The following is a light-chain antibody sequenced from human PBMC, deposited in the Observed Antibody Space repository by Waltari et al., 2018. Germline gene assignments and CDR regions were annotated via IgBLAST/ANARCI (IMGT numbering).Light chain of an antibody. V-gene: IGLV2-23*01. CDR1: SSDVGSYNL. CDR3: CSYAGSVV. Sequence: QSALTQPASVSGSPGQSITISCTGTSSDVGSYNLVSWYQQHPGKAPKLMIYEGSKRPSVVSNRFSGSKSGNTASLTISGLQAEDEADYYFCSYAGSVVFGGGTKLTVL. CDR2: EGS. J-gene: IGLJ2*01.